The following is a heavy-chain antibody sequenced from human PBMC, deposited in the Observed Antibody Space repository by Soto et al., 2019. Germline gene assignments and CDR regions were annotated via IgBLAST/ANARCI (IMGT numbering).Heavy chain of an antibody. V-gene: IGHV4-61*01. J-gene: IGHJ4*02. Sequence: PSETLSLTCTVSGGSVSSGSYYWSWIRQPPGKGLEWIGYIYYSGSTNYNPSLKSRVTISVDTSKNQFSLKLSSVTAADTAVYYCARARYFDWSTYYFDYWGQGTLVTVSS. CDR2: IYYSGST. D-gene: IGHD3-9*01. CDR1: GGSVSSGSYY. CDR3: ARARYFDWSTYYFDY.